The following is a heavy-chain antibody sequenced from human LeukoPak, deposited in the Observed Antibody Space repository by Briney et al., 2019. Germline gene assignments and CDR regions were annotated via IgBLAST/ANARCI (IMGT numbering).Heavy chain of an antibody. CDR1: GGSVSSSNW. D-gene: IGHD3-3*01. J-gene: IGHJ2*01. Sequence: SSESLSLTCAVSGGSVSSSNWWSWVRQPPGKGLEWIGEIYHSGSTNYNPSLKSRVTISVDTSKNQFSLKLSSVTAADTAVYYCARHQGVVDLWGRGSLVTVSS. CDR2: IYHSGST. CDR3: ARHQGVVDL. V-gene: IGHV4-4*02.